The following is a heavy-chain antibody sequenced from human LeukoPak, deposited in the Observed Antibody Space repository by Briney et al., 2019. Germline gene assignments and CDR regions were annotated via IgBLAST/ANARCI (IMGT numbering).Heavy chain of an antibody. Sequence: PGGSLRLSCAASGFTVSSNYMSWVRQAPGKGLEWVSVIYSGGSTYYADSVKGRFTISRDNSKNTLYPQMNSLRAEDTAVYYCARGVDVYAFDIWGQGTMVTVSS. J-gene: IGHJ3*02. D-gene: IGHD3-3*01. CDR3: ARGVDVYAFDI. V-gene: IGHV3-53*01. CDR1: GFTVSSNY. CDR2: IYSGGST.